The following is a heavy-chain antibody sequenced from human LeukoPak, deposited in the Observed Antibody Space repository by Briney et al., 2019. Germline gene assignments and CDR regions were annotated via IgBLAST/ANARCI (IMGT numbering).Heavy chain of an antibody. CDR2: IYYSGST. CDR3: ARVVPAAIGGTDY. CDR1: GGSISSSSYY. Sequence: SETLSLTCTVSGGSISSSSYYWGWIRQPPGKGLEWIGSIYYSGSTYCNPSLKSRVTISVDTSKNQFSLKLSSVTAADTAVYYCARVVPAAIGGTDYWGQGTLVTVSS. D-gene: IGHD2-2*02. J-gene: IGHJ4*02. V-gene: IGHV4-39*07.